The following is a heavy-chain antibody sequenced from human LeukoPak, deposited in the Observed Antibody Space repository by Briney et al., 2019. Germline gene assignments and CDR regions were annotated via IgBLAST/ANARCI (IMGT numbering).Heavy chain of an antibody. J-gene: IGHJ4*02. D-gene: IGHD6-13*01. CDR1: GFTFDDYA. CDR3: ARDQIAADFDY. CDR2: ISWNSGSI. Sequence: PGRSLRLSCAASGFTFDDYAMHWVRQAPGKGLEWVSGISWNSGSIGYADSVKGRFTISRDNAKNSLYLQMNSLRAEDTAVYYCARDQIAADFDYWGQGTLVTVSS. V-gene: IGHV3-9*01.